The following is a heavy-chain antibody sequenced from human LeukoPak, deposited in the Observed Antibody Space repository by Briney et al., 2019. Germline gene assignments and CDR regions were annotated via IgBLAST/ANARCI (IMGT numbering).Heavy chain of an antibody. Sequence: PSETLSLTCDVSGSSISSLYWWGWIRQPPGKGLEWIGYVYYSGSTYYNPSLKSRISMSVDTSKRQFSLKLSSVTAVDTAVYYCARTRDRDMYYFDNWGQGILVTVSS. CDR1: GSSISSLYW. V-gene: IGHV4-28*01. CDR2: VYYSGST. CDR3: ARTRDRDMYYFDN. D-gene: IGHD3-22*01. J-gene: IGHJ4*02.